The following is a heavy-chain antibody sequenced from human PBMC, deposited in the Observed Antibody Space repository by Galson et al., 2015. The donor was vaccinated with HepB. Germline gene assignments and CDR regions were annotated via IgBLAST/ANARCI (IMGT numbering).Heavy chain of an antibody. CDR2: TWYDGSKK. CDR3: ATDKGYNFGHGFDY. V-gene: IGHV3-33*01. D-gene: IGHD5-18*01. J-gene: IGHJ4*02. CDR1: GFTFSTYG. Sequence: SLRLSCAASGFTFSTYGMHWVRQAPGKGLGWVALTWYDGSKKYYADSVKGRFTISRDNSKNTLYLQMDSLRVEDTAVYYCATDKGYNFGHGFDYWGQGTLVTVSS.